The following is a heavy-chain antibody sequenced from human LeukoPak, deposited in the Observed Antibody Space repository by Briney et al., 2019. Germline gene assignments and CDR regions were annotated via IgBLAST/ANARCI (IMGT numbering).Heavy chain of an antibody. J-gene: IGHJ4*02. CDR1: GGSFSGYC. V-gene: IGHV4-34*01. CDR2: INHSGST. Sequence: SETLSLTCAVYGGSFSGYCWSWIRQPPGKGLVWIGAINHSGSTNYNPSLKSRVTISLDTSSNQISLKLGSLTAADTAVYYCARVRSIALLGWGQGTLVTVSS. CDR3: ARVRSIALLG. D-gene: IGHD6-6*01.